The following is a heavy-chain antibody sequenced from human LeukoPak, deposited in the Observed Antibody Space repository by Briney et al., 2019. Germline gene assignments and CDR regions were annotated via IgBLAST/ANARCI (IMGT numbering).Heavy chain of an antibody. CDR3: ARAGYCSSTSCLPPLFDY. V-gene: IGHV4-39*07. CDR2: IYYSGST. CDR1: GGSISNNNYY. D-gene: IGHD2-2*01. Sequence: SETLSLTCTVSGGSISNNNYYWGWIRQPPGKGLEWIGSIYYSGSTNYNPSLKSRVTISVDTSKNQFSLKLSSVTAADTAVYYCARAGYCSSTSCLPPLFDYWGQGTLVTVSS. J-gene: IGHJ4*02.